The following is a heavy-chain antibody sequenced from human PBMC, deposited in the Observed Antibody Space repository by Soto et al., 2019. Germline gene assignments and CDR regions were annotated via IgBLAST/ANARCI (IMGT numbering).Heavy chain of an antibody. Sequence: QVQLVQSGAEVKKPGASVKVSCKASGYTFTSYGISWVRQAPGQGLEWMGWISAYNGNTNYAQKLQDRVTMTTDTSTSTAYMELRSLRSDDTAVYYCARDRPLLWFGERYYGMDVWGQGTTVTVSS. D-gene: IGHD3-10*01. CDR2: ISAYNGNT. J-gene: IGHJ6*02. CDR1: GYTFTSYG. V-gene: IGHV1-18*01. CDR3: ARDRPLLWFGERYYGMDV.